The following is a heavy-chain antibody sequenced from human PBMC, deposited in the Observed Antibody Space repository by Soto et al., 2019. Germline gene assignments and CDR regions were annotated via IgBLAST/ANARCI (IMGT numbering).Heavy chain of an antibody. Sequence: EVQLLESGGGLVQPGGSLRLSCAASGFTFSSYAMNWVRQAPGKGLEWGSVISGSGDSTYYADSVKGRFTISRDNSKNTLYMPMNSLRAEDTAVYYCARRSSGWYFDYWGQGTLVTVSA. J-gene: IGHJ4*02. V-gene: IGHV3-23*01. CDR2: ISGSGDST. D-gene: IGHD6-19*01. CDR1: GFTFSSYA. CDR3: ARRSSGWYFDY.